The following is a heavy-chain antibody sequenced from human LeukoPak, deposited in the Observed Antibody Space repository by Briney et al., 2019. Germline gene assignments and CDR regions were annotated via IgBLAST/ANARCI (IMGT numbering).Heavy chain of an antibody. J-gene: IGHJ4*02. D-gene: IGHD2-15*01. V-gene: IGHV4-30-4*01. CDR3: VREILYCSGGSCYRGPFDN. CDR2: IFHRGGT. Sequence: SENLSLTCTVSNDSISSGDYYWNWIRQPPGKGLEWIGYIFHRGGTSYNPSLKSRILFSVDTSQNQFSLKLNSVTAADTAVYYCVREILYCSGGSCYRGPFDNWGQGTLVTVSA. CDR1: NDSISSGDYY.